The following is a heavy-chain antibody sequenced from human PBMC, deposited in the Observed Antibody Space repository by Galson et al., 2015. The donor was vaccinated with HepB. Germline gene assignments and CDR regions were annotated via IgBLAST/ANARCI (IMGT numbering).Heavy chain of an antibody. CDR2: IIPTFGTA. V-gene: IGHV1-69*13. D-gene: IGHD6-19*01. CDR1: GGTFSSYA. Sequence: SVKVSCKASGGTFSSYAISWVRQAPGQGLEWMGGIIPTFGTANYAQKFQGRVTITADESTSTAYMELSSLRSEDTAVYYCARGEDSSGNAFDIWGQGTMVTVSS. J-gene: IGHJ3*02. CDR3: ARGEDSSGNAFDI.